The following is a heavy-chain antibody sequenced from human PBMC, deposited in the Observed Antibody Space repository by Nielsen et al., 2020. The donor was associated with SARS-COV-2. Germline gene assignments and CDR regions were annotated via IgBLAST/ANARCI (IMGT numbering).Heavy chain of an antibody. V-gene: IGHV3-23*01. CDR1: GFTFSSYA. CDR3: ARDPTTGTHWYFDL. CDR2: ISGSGGST. D-gene: IGHD1-1*01. Sequence: GESLKISCAASGFTFSSYAMSWVRQAPGKGLEWVSAISGSGGSTYYADSVKGRFTISRDNAKNSLYLQMNSLRAEDTAVYYCARDPTTGTHWYFDLWGRGTLVTVSS. J-gene: IGHJ2*01.